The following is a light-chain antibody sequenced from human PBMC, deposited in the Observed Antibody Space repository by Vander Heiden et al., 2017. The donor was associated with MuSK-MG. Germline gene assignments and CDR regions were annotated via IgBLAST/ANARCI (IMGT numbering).Light chain of an antibody. CDR1: SSYLGGYTI. CDR2: EVS. J-gene: IGLJ2*01. CDR3: CSYAGSSTLVV. Sequence: QSALTQPASVSGSPGQSIPISCSGTSSYLGGYTIISWYQHHPGKVPELMIYEVSKRPSGVSNRCSGSQSGNTASLTIAGLQAEDEADYYCCSYAGSSTLVVFGGGTKLSVL. V-gene: IGLV2-23*02.